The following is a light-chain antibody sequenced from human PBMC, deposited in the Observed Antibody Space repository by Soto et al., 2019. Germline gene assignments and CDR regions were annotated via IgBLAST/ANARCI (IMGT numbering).Light chain of an antibody. CDR2: SND. CDR3: AAWDDSLNGLV. V-gene: IGLV1-44*01. Sequence: CVRPQPPSTSRTPVQVVTISCSESSANVGSNPVNWYQQFLGTAPKLLIYSNDQRPSGVPDRFSGSKSGTSASLAITGLQSDDEGEYYCAAWDDSLNGLVFGGGTKVTVL. J-gene: IGLJ2*01. CDR1: SANVGSNP.